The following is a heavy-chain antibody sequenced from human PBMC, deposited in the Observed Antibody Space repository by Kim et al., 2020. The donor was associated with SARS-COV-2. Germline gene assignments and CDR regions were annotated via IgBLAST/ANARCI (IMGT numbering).Heavy chain of an antibody. Sequence: GGSLRLSCAASGFPVSSTYMSWVRQAPGKGLEWVSVIYSGGNTYYADSVKGRFTISRDNSKNALYLQMNSLRAEDTAVYYCARTSGNYGSSGYYPYHFDYWGQGTLVTVSS. J-gene: IGHJ4*02. CDR2: IYSGGNT. CDR3: ARTSGNYGSSGYYPYHFDY. V-gene: IGHV3-53*01. D-gene: IGHD3-22*01. CDR1: GFPVSSTY.